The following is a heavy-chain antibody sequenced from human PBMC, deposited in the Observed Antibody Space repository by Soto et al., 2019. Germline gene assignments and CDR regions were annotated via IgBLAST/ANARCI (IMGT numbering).Heavy chain of an antibody. CDR1: GGSVNGYY. CDR2: INHTGGT. CDR3: ATRITVFGLLIPPFDP. V-gene: IGHV4-34*01. D-gene: IGHD3-3*01. Sequence: SETLSLTCAVYGGSVNGYYWNWIRQPPGKGLEWMGEINHTGGTHYNPSLKSRVTMSVDTSKNQFSLRLSSVTAADTAIYYCATRITVFGLLIPPFDPWGQGTQVTVSS. J-gene: IGHJ5*02.